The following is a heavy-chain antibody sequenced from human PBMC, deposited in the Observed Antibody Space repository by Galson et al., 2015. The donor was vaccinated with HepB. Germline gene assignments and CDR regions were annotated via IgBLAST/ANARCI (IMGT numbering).Heavy chain of an antibody. Sequence: SVKVSCKASGYTFTSYAMHWVRQAPGQRLEWMGWINAGNGNTKYSQKFQGRVTITRDTSASTAYMELSSLRSEDTAVYYCARDGNSYYDFWSGPYYFDYWGQGTLVTVSS. V-gene: IGHV1-3*01. J-gene: IGHJ4*02. CDR2: INAGNGNT. D-gene: IGHD3-3*01. CDR3: ARDGNSYYDFWSGPYYFDY. CDR1: GYTFTSYA.